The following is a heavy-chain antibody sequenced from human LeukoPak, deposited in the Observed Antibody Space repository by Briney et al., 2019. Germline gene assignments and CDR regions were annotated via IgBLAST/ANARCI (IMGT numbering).Heavy chain of an antibody. V-gene: IGHV3-53*01. CDR2: IYSGGST. J-gene: IGHJ4*02. CDR1: GFTVRSNY. Sequence: GGSLRPSCAASGFTVRSNYMSWVRQAPGKGLEWVSVIYSGGSTYYADSVKGRFTISRDNSKNTLYLQMNSLRAEDTAVYYCARVPGYDDYGDFYYFDYWGQGTLVTVSS. CDR3: ARVPGYDDYGDFYYFDY. D-gene: IGHD4-17*01.